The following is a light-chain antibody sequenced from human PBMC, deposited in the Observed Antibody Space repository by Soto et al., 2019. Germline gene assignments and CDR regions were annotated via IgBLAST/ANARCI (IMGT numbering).Light chain of an antibody. V-gene: IGLV2-14*01. J-gene: IGLJ1*01. Sequence: QSVLTQPASVSGSPGQSITISCTGTSSDVGGYNYVSWYQQQPGKAPKFMIYDVSNRPSGVSNRFSGSKSGNTASLTISGLQAEDEADYYCCSYAGSSTLYVFGTGTKAPS. CDR1: SSDVGGYNY. CDR3: CSYAGSSTLYV. CDR2: DVS.